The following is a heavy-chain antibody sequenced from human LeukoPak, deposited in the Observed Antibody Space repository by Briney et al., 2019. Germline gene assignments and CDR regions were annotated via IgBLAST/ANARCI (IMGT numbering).Heavy chain of an antibody. Sequence: GGSLRLSCAASGFTFTNAWMNWVRQAPGKGLEWVGRIKSKSDGGTTDYAAPVKGRFAISGDDSKNTLYLQMNSLGSEDTAVYYCTTAPKPYGDYVDYWGQGTLVTVSS. D-gene: IGHD4-17*01. CDR2: IKSKSDGGTT. J-gene: IGHJ4*02. CDR1: GFTFTNAW. CDR3: TTAPKPYGDYVDY. V-gene: IGHV3-15*01.